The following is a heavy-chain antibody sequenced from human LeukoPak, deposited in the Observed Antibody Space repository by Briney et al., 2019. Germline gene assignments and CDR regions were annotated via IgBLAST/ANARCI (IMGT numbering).Heavy chain of an antibody. V-gene: IGHV4-34*01. J-gene: IGHJ4*02. CDR2: INHSGST. Sequence: SETLSLTCAVYGGSFSGYYWSWIRQPPGKGLEWIGEINHSGSTNYNPSLKSRVTISVDKSKDQFSLKLSSVTAADTAVYYCARLDSSGFDYWGQGTLVTVSS. CDR3: ARLDSSGFDY. D-gene: IGHD3-22*01. CDR1: GGSFSGYY.